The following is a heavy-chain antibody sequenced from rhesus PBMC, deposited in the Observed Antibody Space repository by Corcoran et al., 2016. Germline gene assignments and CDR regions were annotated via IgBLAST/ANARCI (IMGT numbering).Heavy chain of an antibody. J-gene: IGHJ6*01. D-gene: IGHD2-39*02. V-gene: IGHV4-143*01. Sequence: QVQLQESGPGLVKPSETLSLPCTVSGGSISGYYNWNWIRQSPGKGLGLIGAGYSITARTNYNPSLKSRVTISKDTSKNQFSLRLTSVTAADTAVYYCARQGYTDHLGGLDSWGQGVVVTVSS. CDR3: ARQGYTDHLGGLDS. CDR1: GGSISGYYN. CDR2: GYSITART.